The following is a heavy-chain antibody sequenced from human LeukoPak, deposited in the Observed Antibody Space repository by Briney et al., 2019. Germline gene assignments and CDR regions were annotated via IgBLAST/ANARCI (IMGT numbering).Heavy chain of an antibody. Sequence: ASVKVSCMASVYTFTGYFMHWVRQAPGQGRAWMGWINRNSGGTNYAQKFQGRVTMTRDTSISTAYMELSRLRSDDTAVYYCARAVVVANNWFDPWGQGTLVTVSS. CDR2: INRNSGGT. D-gene: IGHD2-15*01. CDR3: ARAVVVANNWFDP. J-gene: IGHJ5*02. V-gene: IGHV1-2*02. CDR1: VYTFTGYF.